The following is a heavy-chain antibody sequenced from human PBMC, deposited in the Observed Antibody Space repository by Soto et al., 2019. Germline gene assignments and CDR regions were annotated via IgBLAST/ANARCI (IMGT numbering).Heavy chain of an antibody. CDR2: IKQDGSEK. CDR3: ARGPAAKYYYYYYMDV. V-gene: IGHV3-7*01. J-gene: IGHJ6*03. Sequence: GGSLRLSCAASGFTFSSYWMSWVRQAPGKGLEWVANIKQDGSEKYYVDSVKGRFTISRGNAKNSLYLQMNSLRAEDTAVYYCARGPAAKYYYYYYMDVWGKGTTVTVSS. D-gene: IGHD2-2*01. CDR1: GFTFSSYW.